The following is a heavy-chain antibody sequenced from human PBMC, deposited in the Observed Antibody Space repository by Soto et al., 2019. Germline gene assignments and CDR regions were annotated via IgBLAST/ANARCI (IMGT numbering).Heavy chain of an antibody. CDR1: GGSFSSGSYY. V-gene: IGHV4-61*01. D-gene: IGHD2-21*01. Sequence: PAETLSLTCTVSGGSFSSGSYYWCCIRPPPGRGREWICNIYYRGSTNDNPSLKSRVTLSVDTPKNQFSLKLPSVTAAAPAVYFSARGWHGGLGYWGQGTLVTVSS. CDR3: ARGWHGGLGY. J-gene: IGHJ4*02. CDR2: IYYRGST.